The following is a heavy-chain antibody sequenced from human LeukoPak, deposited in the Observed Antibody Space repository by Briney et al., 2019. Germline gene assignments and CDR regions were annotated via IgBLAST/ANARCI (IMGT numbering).Heavy chain of an antibody. Sequence: PGTSLRLSCVASGLTFSAYGMHWVRQAPGKGLEWVAVIWSDGSNKYYADSVKGRFTISRDNSKNTLYLQMNSLRGEDTAVYYCANMSAIFGATLGGERGYWGQGTLVTVSS. V-gene: IGHV3-33*06. CDR1: GLTFSAYG. D-gene: IGHD3-3*01. CDR2: IWSDGSNK. CDR3: ANMSAIFGATLGGERGY. J-gene: IGHJ4*02.